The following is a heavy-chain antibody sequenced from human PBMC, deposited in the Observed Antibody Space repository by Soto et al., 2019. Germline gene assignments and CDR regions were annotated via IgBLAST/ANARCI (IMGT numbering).Heavy chain of an antibody. V-gene: IGHV4-34*01. D-gene: IGHD1-26*01. J-gene: IGHJ4*02. Sequence: ETLSLTCTVSGGSISTGGYYWSWIRQHPGKGLEWIGEINHSGSTNYNPSLKSRVTISVDTSKNQFSLKLSSVTAADTAVYYCARGRYSGSHSSGDDYWGQGTLVTVSS. CDR2: INHSGST. CDR3: ARGRYSGSHSSGDDY. CDR1: GGSISTGGYY.